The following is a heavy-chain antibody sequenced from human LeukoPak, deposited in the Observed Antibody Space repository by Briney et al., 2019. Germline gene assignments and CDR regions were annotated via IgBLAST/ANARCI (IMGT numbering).Heavy chain of an antibody. CDR3: AREKCSGGICYSGFDC. J-gene: IGHJ4*02. CDR2: IYYSGST. CDR1: GGSISSGDYF. Sequence: PSQTLSLTSTVSGGSISSGDYFWSWIRQPPGKGLEWIGYIYYSGSTYYNSSLKSRVTISIDTSKNQFSLKLSSVTAADTAVYYCAREKCSGGICYSGFDCWGQGTLVTVSS. D-gene: IGHD2-15*01. V-gene: IGHV4-30-4*01.